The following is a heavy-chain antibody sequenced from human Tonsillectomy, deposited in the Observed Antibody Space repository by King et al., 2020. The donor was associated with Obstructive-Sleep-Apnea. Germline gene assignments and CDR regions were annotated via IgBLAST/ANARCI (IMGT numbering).Heavy chain of an antibody. CDR3: ARSPYYDILTGYYNRALDV. J-gene: IGHJ3*01. V-gene: IGHV4-59*08. CDR1: GASIINYY. CDR2: IYYSGST. D-gene: IGHD3-9*01. Sequence: QLQESGPGLVKPSETLSLTCTVSGASIINYYWSWIRQPPGKGLEWIGYIYYSGSTNYNPSPKSRVTISVDTSKNQFSMKLTSVTAADTAVYYCARSPYYDILTGYYNRALDVWGQGTMVTVSS.